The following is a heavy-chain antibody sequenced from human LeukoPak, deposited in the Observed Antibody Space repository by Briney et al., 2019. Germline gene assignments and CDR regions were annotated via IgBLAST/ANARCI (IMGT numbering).Heavy chain of an antibody. CDR2: IRYDGSNK. V-gene: IGHV3-30*02. CDR3: AKDHPYYFDY. CDR1: GFTFSSYA. J-gene: IGHJ4*02. Sequence: GGSLRLSCAASGFTFSSYAMHWVRQAPGKGLEWVAFIRYDGSNKYYADSVKGRFTISRDNSKNTLYLQMNSLRAEDTAVYYCAKDHPYYFDYWGQGTLVTVSS.